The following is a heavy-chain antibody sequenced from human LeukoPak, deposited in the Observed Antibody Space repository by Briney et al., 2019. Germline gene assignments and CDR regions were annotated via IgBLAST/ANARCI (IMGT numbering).Heavy chain of an antibody. Sequence: SETLSLTCAVSGGSISSGGYSWSWIRQPPGKGLEWIGYIYHSGSTYYNPSLKSRVTISVDRSENQFSLKLSSVTAADTAVYYCARAVGYCSGGSCYRNAFDIWGQGTMVTVSS. J-gene: IGHJ3*02. CDR3: ARAVGYCSGGSCYRNAFDI. V-gene: IGHV4-30-2*01. CDR1: GGSISSGGYS. D-gene: IGHD2-15*01. CDR2: IYHSGST.